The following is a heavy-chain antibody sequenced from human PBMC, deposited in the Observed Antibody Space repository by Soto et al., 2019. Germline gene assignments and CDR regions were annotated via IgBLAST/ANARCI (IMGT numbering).Heavy chain of an antibody. CDR2: IYYSGST. CDR3: ARVGGVAARTFDY. CDR1: GGSINDFY. Sequence: SETLSLTCTVSGGSINDFYWSWIRQPPGKGLEWIGYIYYSGSTDYNPSLKGRVTISVDTSKSQFSLKLRSVTAADTAVYYCARVGGVAARTFDYSGKGTLVTVSS. J-gene: IGHJ4*02. D-gene: IGHD6-6*01. V-gene: IGHV4-59*01.